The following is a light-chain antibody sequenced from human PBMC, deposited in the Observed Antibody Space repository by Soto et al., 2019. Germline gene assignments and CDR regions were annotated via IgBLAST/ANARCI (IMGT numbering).Light chain of an antibody. CDR3: QQRSNWPIT. V-gene: IGKV3-11*01. CDR1: QSVSSY. Sequence: EIVLTQSPATLSLSPGETATLACRASQSVSSYLAWYQQKPGQAPRLLIYDASNRATGIPARFSGSGSGTDFNLTISSPEPEDVAVYYCQQRSNWPITLGQGTRLEIK. CDR2: DAS. J-gene: IGKJ5*01.